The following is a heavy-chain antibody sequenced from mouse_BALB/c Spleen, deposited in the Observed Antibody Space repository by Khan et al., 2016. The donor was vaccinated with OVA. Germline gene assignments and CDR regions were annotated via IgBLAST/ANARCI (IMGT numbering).Heavy chain of an antibody. J-gene: IGHJ3*01. D-gene: IGHD1-2*01. CDR2: ISPGSGDT. Sequence: QVQLQQSGAELARRGASVKLSCKASGYTCTEYYINWGKQRTGRGVEGIGEISPGSGDTDCNEKFKGEATLTAGKSCSTAYRQLSRLTSEASAVYFCARRNYFGYTFAYWGQGTLVTVSA. CDR3: ARRNYFGYTFAY. V-gene: IGHV1-77*01. CDR1: GYTCTEYY.